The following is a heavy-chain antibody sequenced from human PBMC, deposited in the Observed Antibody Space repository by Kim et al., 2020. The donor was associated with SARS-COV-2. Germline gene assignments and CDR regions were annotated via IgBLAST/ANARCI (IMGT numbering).Heavy chain of an antibody. Sequence: GGSLRLSCAASGFTFSSYGMHWVRQAPGKGLEWVAVISYDGSNKYYADSVKGRFTISRDNSKNTLYLQMNSLRAEDTAVYYCVSLWFGELFFEGGAGNDAFDIWGQGTMVTVSS. V-gene: IGHV3-30*03. J-gene: IGHJ3*02. D-gene: IGHD3-10*01. CDR2: ISYDGSNK. CDR1: GFTFSSYG. CDR3: VSLWFGELFFEGGAGNDAFDI.